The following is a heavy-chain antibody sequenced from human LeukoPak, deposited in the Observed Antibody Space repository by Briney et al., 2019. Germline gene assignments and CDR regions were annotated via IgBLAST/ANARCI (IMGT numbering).Heavy chain of an antibody. Sequence: KTGGSLRLSCAASGFTFSSSNMNWVRQAPGKGLEWVSSITSSTSYIYCADSVKGRFTISRDNAKNSLYLQMNSLRAEDTALYYCARKHLESSSWYLPFDYWGQGTLVTVSS. CDR3: ARKHLESSSWYLPFDY. D-gene: IGHD6-13*01. V-gene: IGHV3-21*01. J-gene: IGHJ4*02. CDR2: ITSSTSYI. CDR1: GFTFSSSN.